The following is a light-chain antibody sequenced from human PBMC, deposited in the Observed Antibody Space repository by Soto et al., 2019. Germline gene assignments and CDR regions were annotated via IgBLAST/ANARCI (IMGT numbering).Light chain of an antibody. Sequence: EIVLTQSPGTLSLSPGERATLSCRASQSVSSSYLAWYQQKPGQAPRLLIYGVSSRATGIPDRFSGSGSGTDFTLTISRLEPEDFAAYYCQQFGSSPLTFGGGTKVEIK. CDR2: GVS. J-gene: IGKJ4*01. V-gene: IGKV3-20*01. CDR3: QQFGSSPLT. CDR1: QSVSSSY.